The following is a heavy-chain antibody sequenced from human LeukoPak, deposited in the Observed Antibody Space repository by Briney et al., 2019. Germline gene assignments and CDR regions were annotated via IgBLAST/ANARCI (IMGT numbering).Heavy chain of an antibody. V-gene: IGHV4-34*01. J-gene: IGHJ4*02. D-gene: IGHD3-22*01. CDR1: GGSFSGYY. CDR3: ARRVIGGYYNDY. Sequence: PSETLSLTCAVYGGSFSGYYWSWIRQPPGKGLEWIGEINHSGSTNYNPSLKSRVTISVDTSKNQFSLKLSSVTAADTAVYYCARRVIGGYYNDYWGQGTLVTVSS. CDR2: INHSGST.